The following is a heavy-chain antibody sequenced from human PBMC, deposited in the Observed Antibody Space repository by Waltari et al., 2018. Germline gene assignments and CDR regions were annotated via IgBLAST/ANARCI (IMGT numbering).Heavy chain of an antibody. D-gene: IGHD1-26*01. CDR2: FNYGGNT. CDR3: ARGLGAIY. J-gene: IGHJ4*01. V-gene: IGHV4-39*07. Sequence: QVQMQESGPGLVRPSETLSLTCAAPGGSLSTNSYLWGWIRQPPGKGLEWIASFNYGGNTYYNPSLKSRVTISGDTSKNQFSLNLTSVTAADTAVYYCARGLGAIYWGHGTLVTVSS. CDR1: GGSLSTNSYL.